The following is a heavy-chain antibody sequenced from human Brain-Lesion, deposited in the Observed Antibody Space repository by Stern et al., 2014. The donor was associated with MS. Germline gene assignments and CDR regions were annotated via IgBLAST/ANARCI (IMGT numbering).Heavy chain of an antibody. CDR3: ARVETPLADFYYYYGMDV. D-gene: IGHD5-18*01. Sequence: LVESGGGLVKPGGSLRLSCAASGFTFSSYTMNWVRQAPGKGLEWVSSINRGSDYIYYADSVKGRFTISRDNAKNSLYLQMNSLRAEDTALYYCARVETPLADFYYYYGMDVWGQGTTVTVSS. J-gene: IGHJ6*02. CDR1: GFTFSSYT. V-gene: IGHV3-21*01. CDR2: INRGSDYI.